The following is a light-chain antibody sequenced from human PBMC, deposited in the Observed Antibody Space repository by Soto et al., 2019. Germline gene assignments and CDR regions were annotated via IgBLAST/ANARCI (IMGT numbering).Light chain of an antibody. CDR1: SSDVGGYNY. V-gene: IGLV2-14*01. J-gene: IGLJ3*02. Sequence: QSVLTQPASVSGSPQQSITISCTGTSSDVGGYNYVSWYQQHPGKAPKLMIYEVSKRPSGVSNRFSGSKSGNTASLTISGLQAEDEADYDCSSYTSSSTPWVFGGGTKLTVL. CDR2: EVS. CDR3: SSYTSSSTPWV.